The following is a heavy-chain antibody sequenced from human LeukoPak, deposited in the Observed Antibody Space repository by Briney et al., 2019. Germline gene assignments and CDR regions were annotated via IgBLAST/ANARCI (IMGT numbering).Heavy chain of an antibody. CDR3: ARNYYGSGSLYYYYYMDV. J-gene: IGHJ6*03. CDR1: GYTFTGYY. CDR2: INPNSGGT. Sequence: ASVKVSCKASGYTFTGYYVHWVRQAPGQGLEWMGWINPNSGGTNYAQKFQGRLTMTRVTSISTAFMELSRLRSDDTAVYYCARNYYGSGSLYYYYYMDVWGKGTTVTVSS. D-gene: IGHD3-10*01. V-gene: IGHV1-2*02.